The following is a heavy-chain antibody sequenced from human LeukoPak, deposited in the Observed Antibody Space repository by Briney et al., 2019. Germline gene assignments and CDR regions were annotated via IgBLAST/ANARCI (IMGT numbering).Heavy chain of an antibody. CDR2: IFYSGST. CDR3: ARDSAATD. Sequence: PSETLSLTCTVSGGSISSSGHYWGWVRQSPGKGLEWIGNIFYSGSTYYNPSLKSRVTISVDTSNNQFSLKLTSVTAADTAVYYCARDSAATDWGQGTLVTVSS. D-gene: IGHD6-25*01. V-gene: IGHV4-39*02. J-gene: IGHJ4*02. CDR1: GGSISSSGHY.